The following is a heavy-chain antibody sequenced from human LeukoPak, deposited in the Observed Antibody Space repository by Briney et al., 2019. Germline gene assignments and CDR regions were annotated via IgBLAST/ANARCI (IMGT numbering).Heavy chain of an antibody. CDR2: INSDGSST. D-gene: IGHD2-15*01. V-gene: IGHV3-74*01. CDR3: ARAAGVSGGSCYLDY. J-gene: IGHJ4*02. Sequence: GGLRLSCAASGFTFSSYWMHWVRQAPGKGLVWVSRINSDGSSTSYADSVKGRFTFSRDNSKNTLYLQMNSLRAEDTAVYYCARAAGVSGGSCYLDYWGQGTLVTVSS. CDR1: GFTFSSYW.